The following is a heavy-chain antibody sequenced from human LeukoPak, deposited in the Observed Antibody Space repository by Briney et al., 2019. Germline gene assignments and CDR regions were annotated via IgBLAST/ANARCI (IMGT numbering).Heavy chain of an antibody. D-gene: IGHD4-17*01. CDR3: ARHVPDYYGDPTVSYYYMDV. CDR1: GGSISSSSYY. Sequence: PSETLSLTCTVSGGSISSSSYYWGWIRQPPGKGLEWIGSIYYSGSTYYNPPLKSRVTISVDTSKNQFSLKLSSVTAADTAVYYCARHVPDYYGDPTVSYYYMDVWGKGTTVTVSS. V-gene: IGHV4-39*01. CDR2: IYYSGST. J-gene: IGHJ6*03.